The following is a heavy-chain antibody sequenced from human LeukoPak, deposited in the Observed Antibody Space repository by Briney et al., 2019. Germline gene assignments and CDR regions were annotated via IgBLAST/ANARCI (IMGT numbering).Heavy chain of an antibody. CDR3: ARLRCGSDCYSSPYMDY. Sequence: GGSLRLSCAASGLTFSSYGMHWVRQAPGKGLEWVALIWYDGSNKYYVDSVKGRFIISRVNSKNTLYMHMTSLTIEDTVVYYCARLRCGSDCYSSPYMDYWHQGTLVTVSS. J-gene: IGHJ4*02. V-gene: IGHV3-33*01. CDR1: GLTFSSYG. D-gene: IGHD2-21*01. CDR2: IWYDGSNK.